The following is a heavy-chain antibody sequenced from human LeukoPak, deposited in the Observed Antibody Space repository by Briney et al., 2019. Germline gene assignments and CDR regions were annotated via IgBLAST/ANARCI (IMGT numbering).Heavy chain of an antibody. J-gene: IGHJ4*02. CDR1: GGSISSTSYY. CDR2: IYKSGST. V-gene: IGHV4-39*01. CDR3: ARGRAGDSSGWYSRTGFDY. D-gene: IGHD6-19*01. Sequence: PSETLSLTCTVSGGSISSTSYYWGWIRQPPGKGLEWIGSIYKSGSTYYNPSLKSRVTISVDISKNQFSLKVTSVIAADTAVYYCARGRAGDSSGWYSRTGFDYWGQGTLVTVSS.